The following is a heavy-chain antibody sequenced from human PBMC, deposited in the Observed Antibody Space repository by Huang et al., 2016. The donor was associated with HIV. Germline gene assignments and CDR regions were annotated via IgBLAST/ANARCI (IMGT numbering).Heavy chain of an antibody. CDR1: TFSFGADW. V-gene: IGHV3-7*01. J-gene: IGHJ6*02. Sequence: VESGGRLVQPGGSIRLSCVGSTFSFGADWMSWVRQTPGKGREWVANIKQDESEKYYVESVKGRFNISRDNAKKILFLQMDNVRVEDTATYYCATKTGAMDIWGQGTAVTVS. CDR2: IKQDESEK. CDR3: ATKTGAMDI. D-gene: IGHD1-7*01.